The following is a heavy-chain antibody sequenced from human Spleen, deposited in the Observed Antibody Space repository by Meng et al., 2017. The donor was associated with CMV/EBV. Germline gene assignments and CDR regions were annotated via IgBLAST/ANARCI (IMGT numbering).Heavy chain of an antibody. D-gene: IGHD1-20*01. J-gene: IGHJ4*02. CDR3: ARSRYITDVLDY. CDR2: IDWDNDK. V-gene: IGHV2-70D*14. CDR1: GFSLSTSGMR. Sequence: SGPTLVKPTQTLTLTCTFSGFSLSTSGMRVSWIRQPPNKALEWLARIDWDNDKFYRTSLKTRLTISKDTSKNQVVLTMTNMDPVDTATYYCARSRYITDVLDYWGQGTLVTVSS.